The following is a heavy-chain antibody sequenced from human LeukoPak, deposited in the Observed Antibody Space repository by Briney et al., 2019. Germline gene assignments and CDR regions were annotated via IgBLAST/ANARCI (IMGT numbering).Heavy chain of an antibody. V-gene: IGHV3-7*01. J-gene: IGHJ3*02. CDR1: GFTFSSFG. CDR3: ARDEEYRAYAFDI. D-gene: IGHD1-14*01. CDR2: INQDGSQK. Sequence: PGGSLRLSCAASGFTFSSFGMHWVRQAPGKGLEWVANINQDGSQKYYVDSVKGRFTISRDNAKNLLYLQMNSLRAEDTAVYYCARDEEYRAYAFDIWGQGTMVTVSS.